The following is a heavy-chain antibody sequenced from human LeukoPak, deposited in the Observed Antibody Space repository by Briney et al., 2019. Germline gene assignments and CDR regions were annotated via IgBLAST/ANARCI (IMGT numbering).Heavy chain of an antibody. D-gene: IGHD3-22*01. CDR2: ISGYSANT. J-gene: IGHJ4*02. Sequence: ASVKVSCRASGYTFSNYGLIWGRQAPGQGLEWMGWISGYSANTKYAEKFQGRVSMTTETSTTTAYMELRSLTSDDEAVYYCARTHSGSLRSPFDLWGQGTLVTVSS. CDR3: ARTHSGSLRSPFDL. V-gene: IGHV1-18*01. CDR1: GYTFSNYG.